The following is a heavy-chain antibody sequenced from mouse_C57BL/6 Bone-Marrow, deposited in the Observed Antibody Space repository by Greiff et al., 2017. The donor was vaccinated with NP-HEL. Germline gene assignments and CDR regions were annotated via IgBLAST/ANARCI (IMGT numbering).Heavy chain of an antibody. V-gene: IGHV5-6*01. J-gene: IGHJ2*01. CDR3: ARFYYYGSRHYFDY. D-gene: IGHD1-1*01. CDR2: ISSGGSYT. CDR1: GFTFSSYG. Sequence: EVQLKESGGDLVKPGGSLKLSCAASGFTFSSYGMSWVRQTPDKRLEWVATISSGGSYTYYPDSVKGRFTISRDNAKNTLYLQMSSLKSEDTAMYYCARFYYYGSRHYFDYWGQGTTLTVSS.